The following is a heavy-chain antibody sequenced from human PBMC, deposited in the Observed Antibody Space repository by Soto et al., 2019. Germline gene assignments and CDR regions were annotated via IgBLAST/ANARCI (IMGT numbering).Heavy chain of an antibody. Sequence: PVGSLRLSCASSVFTFSSYAMSCVRHSPGKGLEWVSAISGSGGSTYYADSVKGRFTISRDNSKNTLYLQMNSLRAEDTAVYYCAKPPWTYSSAWYFDYWGQGTLVTVSS. CDR3: AKPPWTYSSAWYFDY. V-gene: IGHV3-23*01. D-gene: IGHD6-19*01. CDR2: ISGSGGST. CDR1: VFTFSSYA. J-gene: IGHJ4*02.